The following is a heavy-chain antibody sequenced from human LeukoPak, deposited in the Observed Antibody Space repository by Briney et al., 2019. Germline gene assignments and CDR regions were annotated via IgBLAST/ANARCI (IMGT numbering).Heavy chain of an antibody. J-gene: IGHJ4*02. CDR2: IYHSGST. CDR1: GYSISSGYY. D-gene: IGHD3-22*01. V-gene: IGHV4-38-2*02. Sequence: KPSETLSLTCTVSGYSISSGYYWGWIRQPPGKGLEWIGSIYHSGSTYYNPSLKSRVTISVDTSKNQFSLKLSSVTAADTAVYYCALTPYPKEIVVVTPFDYWGQGTLVTVSS. CDR3: ALTPYPKEIVVVTPFDY.